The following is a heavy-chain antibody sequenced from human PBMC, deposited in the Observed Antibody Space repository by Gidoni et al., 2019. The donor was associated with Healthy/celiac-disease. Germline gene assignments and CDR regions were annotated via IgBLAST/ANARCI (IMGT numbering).Heavy chain of an antibody. J-gene: IGHJ6*02. CDR2: INAGNGNT. CDR3: AREYSGYDWSLNYYYYGMDV. Sequence: QVQLVQSGAEVKKPGASVKVSCKASGYTFTSYAMHWVRQAPGQRLEWMGWINAGNGNTKYSQKFQGRVTITRDTSASTAYMELSSLRSEDTAVYYCAREYSGYDWSLNYYYYGMDVWGQGTTVTVSS. CDR1: GYTFTSYA. V-gene: IGHV1-3*01. D-gene: IGHD5-12*01.